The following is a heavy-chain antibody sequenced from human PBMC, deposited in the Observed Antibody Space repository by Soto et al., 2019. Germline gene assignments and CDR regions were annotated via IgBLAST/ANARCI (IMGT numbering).Heavy chain of an antibody. D-gene: IGHD3-16*02. Sequence: SVKVSCKASGGTFSSYAISWVRQAPGQGLEWMGGIIPIFGTANYAQKFQGRVTITADESTSTAYMELSSLRSEDTAVYYCARGSVYDYVWGSYRQNGGMDVWGQGTTVTVSS. CDR2: IIPIFGTA. J-gene: IGHJ6*02. V-gene: IGHV1-69*13. CDR3: ARGSVYDYVWGSYRQNGGMDV. CDR1: GGTFSSYA.